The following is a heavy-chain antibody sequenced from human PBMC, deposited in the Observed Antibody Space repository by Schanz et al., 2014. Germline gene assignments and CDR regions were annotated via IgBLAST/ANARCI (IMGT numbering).Heavy chain of an antibody. Sequence: QVQLVESGGDVVQPGRSLRLSCAASGFTFSSYGMHWVRQAPGKGLEWVAVIWYDGNNKYYADSVKGRFTISRDNSKNILYVQRNSMRADDPSLYYCAKEPHKDSGGKTQAFDIWGQGTMVTVSS. CDR2: IWYDGNNK. V-gene: IGHV3-33*06. D-gene: IGHD4-17*01. J-gene: IGHJ3*02. CDR3: AKEPHKDSGGKTQAFDI. CDR1: GFTFSSYG.